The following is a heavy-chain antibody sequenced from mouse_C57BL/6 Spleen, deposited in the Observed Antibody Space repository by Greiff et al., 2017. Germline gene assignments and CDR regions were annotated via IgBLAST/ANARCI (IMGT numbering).Heavy chain of an antibody. CDR2: RSYDGSN. CDR1: GYSITSGYY. CDR3: AREGTGTTSYFDY. V-gene: IGHV3-6*01. Sequence: DVKLQESGPGLVKPSQSLSLTCSVTGYSITSGYYWNWIRQFPGNKLEWMGYRSYDGSNNYNPSLKNRISITRDTSKNQFFLKLNSVTTEDTATYYCAREGTGTTSYFDYWGQGTTLTVSS. J-gene: IGHJ2*01. D-gene: IGHD4-1*01.